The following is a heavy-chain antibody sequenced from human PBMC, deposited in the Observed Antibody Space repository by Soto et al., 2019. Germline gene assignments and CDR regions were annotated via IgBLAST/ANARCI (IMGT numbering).Heavy chain of an antibody. Sequence: SETLSLTCTVSGGSIRDYYWGWIRQSPGKGLEWVGYIYYTGTTKYNPSLKSRVTISVDSSKNQFSLKLNSVTAAETAVYYCARLGGYYQAFDAWGQGTLVTVSS. CDR2: IYYTGTT. CDR1: GGSIRDYY. J-gene: IGHJ4*02. D-gene: IGHD3-22*01. V-gene: IGHV4-59*08. CDR3: ARLGGYYQAFDA.